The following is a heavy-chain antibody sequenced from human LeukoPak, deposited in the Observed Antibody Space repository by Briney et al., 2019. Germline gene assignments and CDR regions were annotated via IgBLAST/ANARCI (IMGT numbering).Heavy chain of an antibody. D-gene: IGHD3-22*01. CDR1: GASFSGYY. Sequence: SETLSLTCAVYGASFSGYYWSWIRQPPGKGLEWIGEINHSGSTNYNPSLKSRVTISVDTSKNQFSLKLSSVTAADAAVYYCASCLSYYYDSSGHQVRDAFDIWGQGKMVTVSS. CDR3: ASCLSYYYDSSGHQVRDAFDI. CDR2: INHSGST. J-gene: IGHJ3*02. V-gene: IGHV4-34*01.